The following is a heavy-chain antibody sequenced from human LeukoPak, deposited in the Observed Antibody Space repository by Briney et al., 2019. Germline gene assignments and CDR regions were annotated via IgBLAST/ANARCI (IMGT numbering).Heavy chain of an antibody. Sequence: GRSLRLSCAASGFTFDDYAMHWVRQAPGKGLEWVSGISWNSGSIGYADSVKGRFTISRDNAKNSLYLQMNSLRAEDTALYYCAKDIKVGRYFDWLLSSYYYGMDVWGQGTTVTVSS. CDR3: AKDIKVGRYFDWLLSSYYYGMDV. CDR1: GFTFDDYA. V-gene: IGHV3-9*01. D-gene: IGHD3-9*01. J-gene: IGHJ6*02. CDR2: ISWNSGSI.